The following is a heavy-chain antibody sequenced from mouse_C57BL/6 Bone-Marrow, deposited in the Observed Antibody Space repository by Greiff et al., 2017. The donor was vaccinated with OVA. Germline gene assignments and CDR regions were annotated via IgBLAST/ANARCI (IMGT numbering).Heavy chain of an antibody. J-gene: IGHJ2*01. CDR3: AREGQLSPYFDY. V-gene: IGHV1-42*01. D-gene: IGHD3-2*02. Sequence: EVKLMESGPELVKPGASVKISCKASGYSFTGYYMNWVKQSPEKSLEWIGEINPSTGGTTYNQKFKAKATLTVDKSSSTAYMQLKSLTSEDSAVYYCAREGQLSPYFDYWGQGTTLTVSS. CDR1: GYSFTGYY. CDR2: INPSTGGT.